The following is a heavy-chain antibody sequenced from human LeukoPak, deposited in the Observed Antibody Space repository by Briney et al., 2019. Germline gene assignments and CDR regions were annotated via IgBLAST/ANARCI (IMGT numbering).Heavy chain of an antibody. CDR1: GFTFSDYY. Sequence: GGSLRLSCVVSGFTFSDYYMSWIRQAPGKGLEWVSYISSSGSTIYYADSVKGRFTISRDNAKNSLYLQMNSLRVEDPAVYYCARDKVQPDYYGSGSQGEYFQHWGQGTLVTVSS. V-gene: IGHV3-11*01. J-gene: IGHJ1*01. CDR2: ISSSGSTI. D-gene: IGHD3-10*01. CDR3: ARDKVQPDYYGSGSQGEYFQH.